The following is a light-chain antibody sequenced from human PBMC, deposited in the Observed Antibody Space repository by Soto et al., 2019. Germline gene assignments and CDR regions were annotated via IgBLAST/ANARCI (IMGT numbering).Light chain of an antibody. CDR3: QQVNGYPRDIT. CDR2: DAS. CDR1: QSISSY. Sequence: DIQMTQSPSSLSASVGDRVTITCRASQSISSYLNWYQQKPGKAPKLLIYDASTLQSGVPSRFSGSGAGTDFTLPISSLQPEDFATYYCQQVNGYPRDITFGGGTRVEI. V-gene: IGKV1-39*01. J-gene: IGKJ4*01.